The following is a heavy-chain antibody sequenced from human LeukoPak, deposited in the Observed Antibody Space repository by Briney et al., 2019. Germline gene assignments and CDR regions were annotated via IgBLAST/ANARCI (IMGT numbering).Heavy chain of an antibody. Sequence: SVKVSCKASGGTFSSYAISWVRQAPGQGLEWMGRIIPILGIANYAQKFQGRVTITADKSTSTAYMGLSSLRSEDTAVYYCARTKDDSSGYYYPYYYYYGMDVWGQGTTVTVSS. CDR2: IIPILGIA. J-gene: IGHJ6*02. CDR1: GGTFSSYA. D-gene: IGHD3-22*01. CDR3: ARTKDDSSGYYYPYYYYYGMDV. V-gene: IGHV1-69*04.